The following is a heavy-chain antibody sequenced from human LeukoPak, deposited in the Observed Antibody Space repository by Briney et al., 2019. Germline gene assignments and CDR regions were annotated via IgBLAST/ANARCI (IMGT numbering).Heavy chain of an antibody. D-gene: IGHD5-24*01. V-gene: IGHV4-39*07. CDR2: IYYSGST. CDR3: ARGDGYNRY. Sequence: WIRQPPGKGLEWIGSIYYSGSTYYNPSLKSRVTISVDTSKNQFSLKLSSVTAADTAVYYCARGDGYNRYWGQGTLVTVSS. J-gene: IGHJ4*02.